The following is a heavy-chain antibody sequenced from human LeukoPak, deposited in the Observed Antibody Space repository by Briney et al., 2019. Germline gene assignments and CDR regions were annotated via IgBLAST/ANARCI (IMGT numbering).Heavy chain of an antibody. D-gene: IGHD1-26*01. J-gene: IGHJ4*02. CDR3: TTDPWGGSYYFDY. V-gene: IGHV3-15*01. Sequence: GGSLRLSCEASALTFSNAWMSWVRQAPGKGLEWIGRLKSKTDGGTTDYAAPVKGRFTISSDDSKNTLYLQMNSLKTEDTAVYYCTTDPWGGSYYFDYWGQGTLVTVSS. CDR2: LKSKTDGGTT. CDR1: ALTFSNAW.